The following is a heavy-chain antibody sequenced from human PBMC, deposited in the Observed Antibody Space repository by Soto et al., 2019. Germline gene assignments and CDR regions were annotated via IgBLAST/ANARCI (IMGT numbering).Heavy chain of an antibody. D-gene: IGHD4-17*01. J-gene: IGHJ4*02. V-gene: IGHV1-8*01. CDR2: MNPNSGNT. CDR1: GYTFTSYD. Sequence: ASVKVSCKASGYTFTSYDINWVRQATGQGHEWMGWMNPNSGNTGYAQKFQGRVTMTRNTSISTAYMELSSLRSEDTAVYYCARGYDYGDYPDYWGQGTQVTVSS. CDR3: ARGYDYGDYPDY.